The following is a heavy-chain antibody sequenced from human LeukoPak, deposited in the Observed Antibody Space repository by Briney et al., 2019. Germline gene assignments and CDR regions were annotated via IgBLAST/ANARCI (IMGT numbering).Heavy chain of an antibody. Sequence: KTSETLSLTCTVSGDSIRSSSYYWGWIRQPPGKGLEWIASIYYSGNTNYDSSLKSRITMSIDMSTNQFSLKLSSVTAADTAVYYCARQGFFLTAFLNSDNWFDPWGQGTLVTVSS. J-gene: IGHJ5*02. CDR1: GDSIRSSSYY. CDR2: IYYSGNT. V-gene: IGHV4-39*01. D-gene: IGHD2/OR15-2a*01. CDR3: ARQGFFLTAFLNSDNWFDP.